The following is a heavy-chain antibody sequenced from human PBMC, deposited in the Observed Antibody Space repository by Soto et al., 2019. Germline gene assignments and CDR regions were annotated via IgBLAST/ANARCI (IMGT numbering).Heavy chain of an antibody. Sequence: SVKVSCKASGGTFSSYAISWVRQAPGQGLEWMGGIIPIFGTANYAQKFQGRVTITADESTSTAHMELSSLRSEDTAVYYCARELRDYYDSSGYYWPDYYYGMDVWGQGTTVTVSS. V-gene: IGHV1-69*13. CDR2: IIPIFGTA. CDR3: ARELRDYYDSSGYYWPDYYYGMDV. J-gene: IGHJ6*02. D-gene: IGHD3-22*01. CDR1: GGTFSSYA.